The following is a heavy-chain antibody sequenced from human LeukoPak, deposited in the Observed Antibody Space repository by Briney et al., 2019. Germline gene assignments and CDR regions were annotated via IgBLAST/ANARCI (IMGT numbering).Heavy chain of an antibody. D-gene: IGHD3-22*01. Sequence: GGSLRLSCAASGFTFSSYSMNWVRQAPGKGLEWVSAISGSGGSTYYADSVKGRFTISRDNSKNTLYLQMNSLRAEDTAVYYCAKGDSSGSFDYWGQGTLVTVSS. CDR2: ISGSGGST. V-gene: IGHV3-23*01. J-gene: IGHJ4*02. CDR3: AKGDSSGSFDY. CDR1: GFTFSSYS.